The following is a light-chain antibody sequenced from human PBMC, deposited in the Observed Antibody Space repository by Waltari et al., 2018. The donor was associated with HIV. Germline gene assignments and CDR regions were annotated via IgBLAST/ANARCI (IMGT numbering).Light chain of an antibody. CDR3: QAWDNSVVV. Sequence: SYELTQPTSMSVSPGQTANITCSGDKLGNEYACWYQQKAGQSPVLVIFKDTRRPSGIPERFSGSTSGNTATLTISGALPADEGDYYCQAWDNSVVVFGGGTRLTVL. V-gene: IGLV3-1*01. CDR2: KDT. CDR1: KLGNEY. J-gene: IGLJ2*01.